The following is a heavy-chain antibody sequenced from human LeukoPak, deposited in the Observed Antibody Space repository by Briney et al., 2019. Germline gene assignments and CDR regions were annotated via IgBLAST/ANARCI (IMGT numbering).Heavy chain of an antibody. CDR1: GGTFSSYA. J-gene: IGHJ3*02. Sequence: SVKVSCEASGGTFSSYAISWVRQAPGQGLEWMGGIIPIFGTANYAQKFQGRVTITADKSTSTAYMELSSLRSEDTAVYYCARAEWELPGREGAFDIWGQGTMVTVSS. CDR2: IIPIFGTA. V-gene: IGHV1-69*06. D-gene: IGHD1-26*01. CDR3: ARAEWELPGREGAFDI.